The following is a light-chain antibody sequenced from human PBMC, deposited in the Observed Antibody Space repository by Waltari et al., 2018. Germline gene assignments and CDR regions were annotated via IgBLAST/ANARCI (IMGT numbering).Light chain of an antibody. CDR1: HSNLGAGSA. J-gene: IGLJ3*02. V-gene: IGLV1-40*01. CDR2: GNL. Sequence: QSLLTQPPSVSGAPGQRVTISSAGCHSNLGAGSAVHWYQHLPGTAPKLLIFGNLNRPSGVPDRFSGSKSGTSASLAITGLQADDEADYYCQSYDSSHWVFGGGTKLTVL. CDR3: QSYDSSHWV.